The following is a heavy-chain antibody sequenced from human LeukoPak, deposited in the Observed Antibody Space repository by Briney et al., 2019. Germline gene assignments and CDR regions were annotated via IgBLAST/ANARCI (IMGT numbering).Heavy chain of an antibody. Sequence: ASVKVSCKPSGYTFTDYYIHRVRQAPGQGLEWMGWINPDSGYTNYAQKFQGRITMTRDTSINTAYMELSRLTSDDTAVYYCARGASSSCADYWGQGTLVTVSS. V-gene: IGHV1-2*02. J-gene: IGHJ4*02. D-gene: IGHD6-13*01. CDR3: ARGASSSCADY. CDR2: INPDSGYT. CDR1: GYTFTDYY.